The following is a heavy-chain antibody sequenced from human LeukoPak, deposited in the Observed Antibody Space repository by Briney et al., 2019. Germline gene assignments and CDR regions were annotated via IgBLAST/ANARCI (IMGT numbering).Heavy chain of an antibody. J-gene: IGHJ6*02. CDR1: GFTFSSYW. V-gene: IGHV3-74*01. CDR2: INSDGTDT. CDR3: ARNNGMDV. Sequence: PGGSLRLSCAASGFTFSSYWMHWVRQAPGKGLVWVSRINSDGTDTSYADSVKGRFTISRDNAKNSLYLQMNSLRAEDTALYHCARNNGMDVWGQGTTVIVSS.